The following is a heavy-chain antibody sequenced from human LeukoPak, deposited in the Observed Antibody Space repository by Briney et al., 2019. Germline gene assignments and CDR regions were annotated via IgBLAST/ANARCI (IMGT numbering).Heavy chain of an antibody. CDR2: IGVYNGET. J-gene: IGHJ4*02. CDR1: GYTFASFG. V-gene: IGHV1-18*01. Sequence: ASVKVSCKASGYTFASFGFSWVRQAPGQGLEWMGWIGVYNGETNYAQNFRGRVTMTTDTSTGTAYMELRSLRSDDTAVYYCTRDPDGAHDFDYWGQGTLVTVSS. CDR3: TRDPDGAHDFDY. D-gene: IGHD4-17*01.